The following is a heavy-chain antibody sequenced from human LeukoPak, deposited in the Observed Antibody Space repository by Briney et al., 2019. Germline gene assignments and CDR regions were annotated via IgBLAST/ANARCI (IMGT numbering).Heavy chain of an antibody. J-gene: IGHJ6*03. CDR2: ISASGTIT. CDR3: ARIAAQGGRYYYYYMDV. CDR1: GFTFSSYE. V-gene: IGHV3-48*03. D-gene: IGHD6-13*01. Sequence: GGSLRLSCAASGFTFSSYEMNWVRQAPGKGLEWISYISASGTITHYADSVEGRFTISRDNAKNSLYLQMNSLRAEDTAVYYCARIAAQGGRYYYYYMDVWGKGTTVTVSS.